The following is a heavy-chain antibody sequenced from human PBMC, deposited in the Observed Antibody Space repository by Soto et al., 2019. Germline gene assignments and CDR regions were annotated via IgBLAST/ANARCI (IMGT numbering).Heavy chain of an antibody. V-gene: IGHV3-21*01. Sequence: WGSLRISCASSGFVFSDFQFNWVRQAPGGGLEWLSSITGTSAFTEYAESIEGRFTISRDNPNKLLFLHMDNLRPEDTAVYYCARDNLAFKGAFDLWGQGTMVTVSS. J-gene: IGHJ4*02. CDR2: ITGTSAFT. CDR1: GFVFSDFQ. CDR3: ARDNLAFKGAFDL. D-gene: IGHD3-16*01.